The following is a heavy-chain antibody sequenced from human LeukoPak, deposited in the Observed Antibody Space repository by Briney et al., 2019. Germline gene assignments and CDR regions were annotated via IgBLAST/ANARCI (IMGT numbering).Heavy chain of an antibody. V-gene: IGHV1-2*02. J-gene: IGHJ4*02. CDR3: AVGLDIAMPGKVPTG. CDR1: GYTFNGYY. CDR2: LDPKSGGT. D-gene: IGHD6-19*01. Sequence: ASVKVSCKASGYTFNGYYIHWVRQAPGQGPEWMGWLDPKSGGTKYAQRFQGRVTMTWDTSICTAYMDLARLRSDDTAVYYCAVGLDIAMPGKVPTGWGQGTLVTVSS.